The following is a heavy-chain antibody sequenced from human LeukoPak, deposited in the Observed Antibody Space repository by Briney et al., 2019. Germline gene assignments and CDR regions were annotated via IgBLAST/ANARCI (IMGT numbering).Heavy chain of an antibody. D-gene: IGHD3-10*01. J-gene: IGHJ4*02. CDR1: GFTFSSYG. CDR2: IKQDGSAK. V-gene: IGHV3-7*01. Sequence: GGSLRLSCAASGFTFSSYGMHWVRQAPGKGLEWVANIKQDGSAKYYVDSVKGRFTISRDNAKNSLFLQMNSLRAEDTAVYYCARYDGSVVPIDYWGQGTLVTVSS. CDR3: ARYDGSVVPIDY.